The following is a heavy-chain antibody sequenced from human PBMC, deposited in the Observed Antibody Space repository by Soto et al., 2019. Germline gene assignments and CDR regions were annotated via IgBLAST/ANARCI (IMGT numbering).Heavy chain of an antibody. CDR1: GYTLTELS. J-gene: IGHJ4*02. CDR2: FDPEDGET. Sequence: ASVKVSCKVSGYTLTELSMHWVRQAPGKGLEWIGGFDPEDGETIYAQKFQGRVTMTEDTSTDTAYMELSSLRSEDTAVYYCATLEDLGYCSSTSCYYAYWGQGTLVTVSS. D-gene: IGHD2-2*01. CDR3: ATLEDLGYCSSTSCYYAY. V-gene: IGHV1-24*01.